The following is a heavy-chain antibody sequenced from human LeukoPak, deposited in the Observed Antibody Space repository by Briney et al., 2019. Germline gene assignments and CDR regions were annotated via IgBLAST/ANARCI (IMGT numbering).Heavy chain of an antibody. J-gene: IGHJ4*02. CDR3: AKDHYYDSSGGFDY. D-gene: IGHD3-22*01. CDR1: GFTFSSYA. CDR2: ISASGGST. V-gene: IGHV3-23*01. Sequence: PGGSLRLSCAASGFTFSSYAMSWVRQAPGKGLEWVSAISASGGSTYYADPVKGRFAISRDNSKNTLFLQMNSLRAEDTAVYYCAKDHYYDSSGGFDYWGQGTLVTVSS.